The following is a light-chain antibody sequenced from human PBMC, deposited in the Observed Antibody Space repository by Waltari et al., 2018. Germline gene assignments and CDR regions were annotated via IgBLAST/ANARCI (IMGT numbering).Light chain of an antibody. CDR2: EVS. CDR1: NSDVGGYRF. CDR3: SSYTTRSNWV. V-gene: IGLV2-14*01. Sequence: QSALTQPASVSGSPGQSITISCTGTNSDVGGYRFVSWYQQHPGKAPKLIVYEVSNRPSGVSNRFSGSKSGNMASLTISGLQAEDEADYYCSSYTTRSNWVFGGGTKVTVL. J-gene: IGLJ3*02.